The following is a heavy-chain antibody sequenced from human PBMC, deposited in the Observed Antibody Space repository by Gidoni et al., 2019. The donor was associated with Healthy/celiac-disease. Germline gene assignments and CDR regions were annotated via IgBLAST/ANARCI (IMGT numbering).Heavy chain of an antibody. CDR3: ARAEATIFGGGDAFDI. J-gene: IGHJ3*02. Sequence: EVQLVQSGAEVTKPGESLKISCKGSGYSFTSYWIGWVRQMPGKGLEWMGIIYPGDSDTRYSPSFQGQVTISADKSISTAYLQGSSLKASDTAMYYCARAEATIFGGGDAFDIWGQGTMVTVSS. CDR1: GYSFTSYW. V-gene: IGHV5-51*01. CDR2: IYPGDSDT. D-gene: IGHD3-3*01.